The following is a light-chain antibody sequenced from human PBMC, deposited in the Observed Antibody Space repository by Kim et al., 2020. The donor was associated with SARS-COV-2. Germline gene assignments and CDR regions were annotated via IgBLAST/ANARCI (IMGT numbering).Light chain of an antibody. J-gene: IGKJ5*01. V-gene: IGKV1-17*01. Sequence: ASVGDRVTITCRASQDIGNDLGWYQQSPGRAPKRLIYGASNLQSGVPSRLSGSGSETEFTLTINSLQPEDFATYFCLQHRTYPITFGQGTRLEIK. CDR1: QDIGND. CDR2: GAS. CDR3: LQHRTYPIT.